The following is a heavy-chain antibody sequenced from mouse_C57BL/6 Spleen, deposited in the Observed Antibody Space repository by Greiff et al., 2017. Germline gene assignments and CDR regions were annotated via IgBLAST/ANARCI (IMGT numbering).Heavy chain of an antibody. V-gene: IGHV1-53*01. CDR3: ARGGYYYGSSPFDV. D-gene: IGHD1-1*01. Sequence: QVQLQQPGTDLVKPGASVKLSCKASGYTFTSYWMHWVKQRPGQGLEWIGNINPSNGGTNYNEKFKSKATLTVDKSSSTAYMQLSSLTSEDSAVYYCARGGYYYGSSPFDVWGTGTTVTVSS. CDR1: GYTFTSYW. J-gene: IGHJ1*03. CDR2: INPSNGGT.